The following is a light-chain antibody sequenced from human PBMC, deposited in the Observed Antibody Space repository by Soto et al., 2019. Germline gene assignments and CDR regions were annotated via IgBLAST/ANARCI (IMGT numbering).Light chain of an antibody. CDR3: QQGYSTPLT. CDR2: TAS. CDR1: QSISRY. J-gene: IGKJ4*01. V-gene: IGKV1-39*01. Sequence: DLQMTQSPSSLSASVGDRVTINCRASQSISRYLNWYQQKPGRAPKLLISTASSLHSGVPSRFSGSGSGTDFTLTISSLHRDDFASYYCQQGYSTPLTFGGGAKVEI.